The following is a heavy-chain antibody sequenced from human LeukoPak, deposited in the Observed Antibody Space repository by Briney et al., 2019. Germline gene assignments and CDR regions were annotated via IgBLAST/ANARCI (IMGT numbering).Heavy chain of an antibody. CDR1: GGSISSSSYY. CDR2: IYYSGST. J-gene: IGHJ4*02. V-gene: IGHV4-39*01. CDR3: ARLRAVAGTYFDY. D-gene: IGHD6-19*01. Sequence: SETLSLTCTVSGGSISSSSYYWGWIRQPPGKGLEWIGSIYYSGSTYYNPSLKSRVTISVDTSKNQFSLKLSSATAADTAVYYCARLRAVAGTYFDYWGQGTLVTVSS.